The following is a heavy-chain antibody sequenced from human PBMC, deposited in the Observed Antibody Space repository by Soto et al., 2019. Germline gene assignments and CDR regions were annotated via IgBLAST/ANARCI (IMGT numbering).Heavy chain of an antibody. V-gene: IGHV3-23*01. CDR2: ISGSGGST. CDR3: AKDSFCIGVAGHDVLH. CDR1: GFTFSSHA. Sequence: GGSLRLSCAASGFTFSSHAMSWVRQAPGKGPEWVSAISGSGGSTYYADSVKGRFTISRDNSKNTLYLQMNSLRAEDTAVYYCAKDSFCIGVAGHDVLHWGQGTLVTVSS. J-gene: IGHJ4*02. D-gene: IGHD6-19*01.